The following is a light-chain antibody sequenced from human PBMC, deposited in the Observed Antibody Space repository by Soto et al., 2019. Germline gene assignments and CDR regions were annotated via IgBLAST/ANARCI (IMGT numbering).Light chain of an antibody. CDR3: QQRSNWPPRLT. CDR2: DAS. CDR1: QSVSSY. Sequence: EIVLTQSPATLSLSPEERATLSCTASQSVSSYLAWYQQKPGQAPRLLIYDASNRATGIPARFSGSGSGTDFPRSISSREPEDFAVYYCQQRSNWPPRLTFGGGTKVEIK. J-gene: IGKJ4*01. V-gene: IGKV3-11*01.